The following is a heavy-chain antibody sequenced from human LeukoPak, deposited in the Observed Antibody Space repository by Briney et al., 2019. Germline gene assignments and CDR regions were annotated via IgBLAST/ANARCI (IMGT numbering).Heavy chain of an antibody. CDR1: GFAFSSYG. D-gene: IGHD3-22*01. CDR2: VSYDGSIK. Sequence: PGSSLKLSCAASGFAFSSYGMHWVRQAPGRGLEWLSVVSYDGSIKFYADSVKGRFTISRDNSKSTLFLQMNSLKTGDTALYYCVKDKSDSNGPDALDTWGQGTIVTVSS. J-gene: IGHJ3*02. V-gene: IGHV3-30*18. CDR3: VKDKSDSNGPDALDT.